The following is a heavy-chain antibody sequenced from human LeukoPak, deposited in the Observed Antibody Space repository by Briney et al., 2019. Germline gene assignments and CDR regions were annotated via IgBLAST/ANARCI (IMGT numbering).Heavy chain of an antibody. Sequence: GGSLRLSCAASGFTFSSYWMSWVRQAPGKGLEWVSGISWNSGSIGYADSLKGRFTISRDNAKNSLYLQMNSLRAEDTALYYCAKSYYDSSGYSMDFDYWGQGTLVSVSS. V-gene: IGHV3-9*01. CDR1: GFTFSSYW. CDR3: AKSYYDSSGYSMDFDY. CDR2: ISWNSGSI. J-gene: IGHJ4*02. D-gene: IGHD3-22*01.